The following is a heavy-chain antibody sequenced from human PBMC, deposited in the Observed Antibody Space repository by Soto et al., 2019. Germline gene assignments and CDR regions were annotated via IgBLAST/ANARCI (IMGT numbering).Heavy chain of an antibody. Sequence: ASVKVSCKASGYTFSRYGISWVRQAPGQGLEWMGWISGYNGNTNYAQKLQGRVTRTTDTSTSTAYMGLGSLRSDDTAVYYCAREFPAEYCSASSCYGYYYMDVWGKGTTVTVSS. CDR3: AREFPAEYCSASSCYGYYYMDV. CDR1: GYTFSRYG. CDR2: ISGYNGNT. J-gene: IGHJ6*03. D-gene: IGHD2-15*01. V-gene: IGHV1-18*01.